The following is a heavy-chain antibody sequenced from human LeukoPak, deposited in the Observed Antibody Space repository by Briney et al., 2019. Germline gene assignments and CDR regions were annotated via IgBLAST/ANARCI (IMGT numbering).Heavy chain of an antibody. CDR2: INPNSGGT. CDR1: GYTFTGNY. J-gene: IGHJ6*03. D-gene: IGHD1-26*01. CDR3: ARANYGSYGPLANYYYYYYMDV. Sequence: ASVKVSCKASGYTFTGNYMHWVRQAPGQGLEWMGWINPNSGGTNYAQKFQGRVTITADESTSTAYMELSSLRSEDTAVYYCARANYGSYGPLANYYYYYYMDVWGKGTTVTISS. V-gene: IGHV1-2*02.